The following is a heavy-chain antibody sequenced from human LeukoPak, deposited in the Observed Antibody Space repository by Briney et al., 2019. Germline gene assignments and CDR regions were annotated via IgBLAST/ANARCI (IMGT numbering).Heavy chain of an antibody. CDR2: INCNGGST. D-gene: IGHD2-15*01. CDR1: GFTFDDYR. J-gene: IGHJ6*03. CDR3: AREPRAAPGFDTYYYYMDV. V-gene: IGHV3-20*04. Sequence: GGSLKLSCAASGFTFDDYRMSWVRPDPRKGPGWVSGINCNGGSTAYSAPLKGRFTISRDNAKNSLYLQMNSLRAEDTALYYCAREPRAAPGFDTYYYYMDVWGKGTTVTVSS.